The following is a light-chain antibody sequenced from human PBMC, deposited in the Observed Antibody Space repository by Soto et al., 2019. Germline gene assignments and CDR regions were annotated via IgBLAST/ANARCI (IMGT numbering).Light chain of an antibody. V-gene: IGLV2-8*01. CDR3: SSYAGSDTYV. J-gene: IGLJ1*01. CDR2: EVS. Sequence: QSVLTQPPSASGSPGQSVTISCTGTSSDVGGYNYVSWYQQHPGKAPRLMIYEVSKRPSGVPDRFSGSKSGSTASLTVSGLQAEDEADYYCSSYAGSDTYVFXTGTKLTVL. CDR1: SSDVGGYNY.